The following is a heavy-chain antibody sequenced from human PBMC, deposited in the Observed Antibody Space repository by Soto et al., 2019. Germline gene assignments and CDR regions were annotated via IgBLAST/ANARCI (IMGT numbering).Heavy chain of an antibody. V-gene: IGHV1-18*01. CDR1: GYTFTSYG. Sequence: EASVKVSCKASGYTFTSYGISWVRQAPGQGLEWMGWISAYNGNTNYAQKLQGRVTMTTDTSTSTAYMELRSLRSDDTAVYYCAREISQDDYGDYDGRNYFDYWGQGTLVTVSS. D-gene: IGHD4-17*01. CDR2: ISAYNGNT. CDR3: AREISQDDYGDYDGRNYFDY. J-gene: IGHJ4*02.